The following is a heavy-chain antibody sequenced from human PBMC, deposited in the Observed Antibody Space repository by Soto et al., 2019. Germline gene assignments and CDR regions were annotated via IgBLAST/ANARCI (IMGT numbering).Heavy chain of an antibody. J-gene: IGHJ6*02. D-gene: IGHD3-10*01. CDR1: GYTFTSYG. Sequence: ASVKVSCKASGYTFTSYGISWVRQAPGQGLEWMGWISAYNGNTNYAQKLQGRVTMTTDTSTSTAYMELRSLRSDDTAVYYCARAILLWFGELLTRDYYYGMDVWGQGTMVTVSS. V-gene: IGHV1-18*01. CDR2: ISAYNGNT. CDR3: ARAILLWFGELLTRDYYYGMDV.